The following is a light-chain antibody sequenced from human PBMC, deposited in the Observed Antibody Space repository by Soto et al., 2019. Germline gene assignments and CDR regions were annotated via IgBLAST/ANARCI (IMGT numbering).Light chain of an antibody. V-gene: IGKV1-5*01. Sequence: DIQMTHSPSTLSASVGDIVTITCRASQSISSWLAWYQQKPGKAPKLLIYDASSLESGVPSRFSGSGSGTEFTLTISSLQPDDFATYYCQQYNSYPSTFGQGTKVDIK. J-gene: IGKJ1*01. CDR1: QSISSW. CDR3: QQYNSYPST. CDR2: DAS.